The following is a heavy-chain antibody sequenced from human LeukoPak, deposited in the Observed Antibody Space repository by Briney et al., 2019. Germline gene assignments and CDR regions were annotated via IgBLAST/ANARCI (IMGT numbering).Heavy chain of an antibody. Sequence: ASVKVSCKASGYTFTGYYMHWVRQAPGQGLEWMGRINPNSGGTNYAQKFQGRVTMTRDTSISTAYMELSSLRSEDTAVYYCARVRYSSGSKAYYFDYWGQGTLVTVSS. CDR1: GYTFTGYY. CDR3: ARVRYSSGSKAYYFDY. CDR2: INPNSGGT. D-gene: IGHD6-19*01. J-gene: IGHJ4*02. V-gene: IGHV1-2*06.